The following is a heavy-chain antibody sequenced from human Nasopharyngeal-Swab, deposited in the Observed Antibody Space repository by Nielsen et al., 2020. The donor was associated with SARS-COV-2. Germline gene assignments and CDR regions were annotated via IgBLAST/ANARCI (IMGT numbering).Heavy chain of an antibody. CDR2: ISYDGSNE. CDR1: GFTFSSYA. J-gene: IGHJ5*02. V-gene: IGHV3-30-3*01. D-gene: IGHD2-15*01. Sequence: GESLKISCAASGFTFSSYAMHWVRQAPGKGLEWVAVISYDGSNEYYADSVKGRFTIPRDNSKNTLYLQMNSLRAEDTAVYYCARERVAWIVVVVAGREFDPWGQGALVTVSS. CDR3: ARERVAWIVVVVAGREFDP.